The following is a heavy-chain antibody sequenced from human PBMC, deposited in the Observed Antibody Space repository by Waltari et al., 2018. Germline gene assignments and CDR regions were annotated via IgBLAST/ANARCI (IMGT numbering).Heavy chain of an antibody. CDR3: ARDTGGWYYDV. CDR2: ISTTGGT. V-gene: IGHV4-59*01. D-gene: IGHD3-10*01. CDR1: DGSISIFY. Sequence: QVQLLQSGPGLVKPSETLSLTCTVSDGSISIFYWTWIWQPPGKGPEWIGCISTTGGTKYNPSLQSRVSFSVDTSKNQFSLRLTSVTAADTALYYCARDTGGWYYDVWGRGSLVTVSA. J-gene: IGHJ2*01.